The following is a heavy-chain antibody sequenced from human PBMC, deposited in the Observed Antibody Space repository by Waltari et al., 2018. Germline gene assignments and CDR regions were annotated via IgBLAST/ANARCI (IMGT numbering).Heavy chain of an antibody. CDR3: ASLGDEGRYFDY. Sequence: NWWSWVRQHPGKGLEWIGEIYHSGSTNYNPSLKSRVTISVDKSKNQFSLKLSSVTAADTAVYYCASLGDEGRYFDYWGQGTLVTVSS. D-gene: IGHD3-10*01. CDR1: NW. V-gene: IGHV4-4*02. J-gene: IGHJ4*02. CDR2: IYHSGST.